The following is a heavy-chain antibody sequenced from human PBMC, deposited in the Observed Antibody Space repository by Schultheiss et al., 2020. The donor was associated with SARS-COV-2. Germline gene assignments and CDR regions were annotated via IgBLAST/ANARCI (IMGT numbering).Heavy chain of an antibody. CDR1: GFTFSSYW. J-gene: IGHJ4*02. D-gene: IGHD5/OR15-5a*01. V-gene: IGHV3-74*01. CDR3: ARGVGDY. CDR2: INNDGSSA. Sequence: GESLKISCAASGFTFSSYWMHWVRQAPGKGLVWVSRINNDGSSATYADSVRGRLTISRDNAKNTVYLQMNSLRDEDTAVYYCARGVGDYWGQGALVTVSS.